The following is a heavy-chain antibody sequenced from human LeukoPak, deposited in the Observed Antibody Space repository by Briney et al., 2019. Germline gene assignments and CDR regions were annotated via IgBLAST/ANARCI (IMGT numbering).Heavy chain of an antibody. CDR1: GGSISSISYY. CDR3: ARLEYGSGSFYPDY. V-gene: IGHV4-39*01. Sequence: PSETLSLTCTVSGGSISSISYYWGWIRQPPGKGLEWIGGVYYTGSPYYNPSLKSRVTISVDTSNNRFSLKLSSVTAADTAVYYCARLEYGSGSFYPDYWGQGTLVTVSS. D-gene: IGHD3-10*01. J-gene: IGHJ4*01. CDR2: VYYTGSP.